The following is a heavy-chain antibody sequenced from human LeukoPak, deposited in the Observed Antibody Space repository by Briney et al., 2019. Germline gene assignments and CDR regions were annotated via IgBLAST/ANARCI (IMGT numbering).Heavy chain of an antibody. J-gene: IGHJ4*02. CDR1: GGSISSYY. CDR2: IYYSGST. V-gene: IGHV4-59*01. D-gene: IGHD6-13*01. Sequence: SETLSLTCTVSGGSISSYYWSWIRQPPGKGLEWIGYIYYSGSTNYNPSLKSRVTISVDTSKNQFSLKLSSVTAADTAVYYCARWLMMAVAGRGEFHYWGQGTLVTVSS. CDR3: ARWLMMAVAGRGEFHY.